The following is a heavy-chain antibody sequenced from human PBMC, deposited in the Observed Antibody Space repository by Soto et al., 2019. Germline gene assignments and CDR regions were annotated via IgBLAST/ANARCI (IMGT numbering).Heavy chain of an antibody. D-gene: IGHD6-13*01. V-gene: IGHV4-61*01. J-gene: IGHJ4*02. CDR3: ARAYNSGWYDCDY. Sequence: QVQLQESGPGLVKPSETLSLTCPVSGDSVNSGNYYWNWIRQPPGKGLEWIGYIYYTGSTNYNPSLKSRVTMSIDTSKNQFSLKLSSVSAADTAVYYCARAYNSGWYDCDYWGQGTLVTVSS. CDR1: GDSVNSGNYY. CDR2: IYYTGST.